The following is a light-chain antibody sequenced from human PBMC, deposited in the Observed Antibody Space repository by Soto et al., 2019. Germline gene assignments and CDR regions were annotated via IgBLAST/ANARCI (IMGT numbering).Light chain of an antibody. J-gene: IGLJ3*02. Sequence: QSVLTQPPSASGTPGQRVTISCSGSSSSIGSNAVNWYQQVPGTAPKLLIYDNNQRPSGVPDRFSGSRPGTSASLAISGLRSEDEADYYCAAWDDSLNGRVFGGGTKVTVL. CDR3: AAWDDSLNGRV. CDR1: SSSIGSNA. CDR2: DNN. V-gene: IGLV1-44*01.